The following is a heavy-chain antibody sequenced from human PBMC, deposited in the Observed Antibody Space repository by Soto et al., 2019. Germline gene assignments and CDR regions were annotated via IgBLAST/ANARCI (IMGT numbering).Heavy chain of an antibody. Sequence: PSETLSLTCTVSGGSISSGDYYWSRIRQPPGKGPEWIGYIYYSGSTYYNPSLKSRVTISVDTSKNQFSLKLSSVTAADTAVYYCARVKSGWLDYFDYWGQGTLVTVSS. D-gene: IGHD6-19*01. CDR3: ARVKSGWLDYFDY. CDR2: IYYSGST. CDR1: GGSISSGDYY. J-gene: IGHJ4*02. V-gene: IGHV4-30-4*01.